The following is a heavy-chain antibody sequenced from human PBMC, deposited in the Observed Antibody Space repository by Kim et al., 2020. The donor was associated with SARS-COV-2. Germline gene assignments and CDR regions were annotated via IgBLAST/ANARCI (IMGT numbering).Heavy chain of an antibody. CDR3: ARDPTYYDILTGYYYPYSYYGMDV. CDR2: ISYDGSNK. Sequence: GGSLRLSCAASGFTFSSYGMHWVRQAPGKGLEWVAVISYDGSNKYYADSVKGRFTISRDNSKNTLYLQMNSLRAEDTAVYYCARDPTYYDILTGYYYPYSYYGMDVWARGTTVTVSS. J-gene: IGHJ6*02. CDR1: GFTFSSYG. V-gene: IGHV3-33*05. D-gene: IGHD3-9*01.